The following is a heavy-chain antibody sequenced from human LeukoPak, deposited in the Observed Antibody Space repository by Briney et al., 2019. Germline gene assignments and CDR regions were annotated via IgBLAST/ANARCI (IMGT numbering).Heavy chain of an antibody. V-gene: IGHV4-34*01. CDR3: ARGLSSGWLVYNWFDP. CDR2: INHSGST. Sequence: SETLSLTCAVYGGSFSGYYWSWIRQPPGKGLEWIGEINHSGSTNYNPSLKSRVTISVDTSKNQFSLRLSSVTAADTAVYYCARGLSSGWLVYNWFDPWGQGTVVSVSS. D-gene: IGHD6-19*01. CDR1: GGSFSGYY. J-gene: IGHJ5*02.